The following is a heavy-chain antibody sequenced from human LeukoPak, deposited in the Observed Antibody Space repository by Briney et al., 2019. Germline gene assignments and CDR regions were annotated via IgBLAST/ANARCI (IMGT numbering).Heavy chain of an antibody. CDR1: GGSVSSDYW. J-gene: IGHJ5*02. CDR3: ARVGTTILGVMWVDWFDP. Sequence: SETLSLTCTVSGGSVSSDYWWTWVRQPPGKGLAWIGEIYHSGSTNHNPSLKSRVTISLNKSANQFSLKVTSVTAADTAVYYCARVGTTILGVMWVDWFDPWGQGTLVTVSS. CDR2: IYHSGST. V-gene: IGHV4-4*02. D-gene: IGHD3-10*01.